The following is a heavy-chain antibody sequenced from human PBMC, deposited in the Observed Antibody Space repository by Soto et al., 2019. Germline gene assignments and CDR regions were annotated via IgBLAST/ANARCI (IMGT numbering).Heavy chain of an antibody. V-gene: IGHV1-69*13. CDR3: AITVVVTANYYYYYGMDV. CDR2: IIPIFGTA. J-gene: IGHJ6*02. CDR1: GGTFSSYA. Sequence: SVKVSCKASGGTFSSYAISWVRQAPGQGLEWMGGIIPIFGTASYAQKFQGRVTITADESTSTAYMELSSLRSEDTAVYYCAITVVVTANYYYYYGMDVWGQGTTVTVSS. D-gene: IGHD2-21*02.